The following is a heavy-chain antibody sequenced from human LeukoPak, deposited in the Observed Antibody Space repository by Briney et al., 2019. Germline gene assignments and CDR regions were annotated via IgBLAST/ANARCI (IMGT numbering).Heavy chain of an antibody. V-gene: IGHV3-23*01. CDR1: GFTFSSYA. J-gene: IGHJ4*02. CDR2: ISGSGGST. D-gene: IGHD2-2*03. CDR3: AKHGYCSSTSCYGTLSY. Sequence: GGSLRLSCAASGFTFSSYAMSWVRQAPGKGLEWVSAISGSGGSTYYADSVKGRFTISRDNSKNTLYLQMNSLRAEDTAVYYCAKHGYCSSTSCYGTLSYWGQGTLVTVSS.